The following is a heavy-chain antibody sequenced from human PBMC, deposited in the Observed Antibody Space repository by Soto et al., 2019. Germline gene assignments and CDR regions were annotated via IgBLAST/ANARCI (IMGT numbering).Heavy chain of an antibody. Sequence: GGSLRLSCASSGFTFSSYGMHWVRQAPGKGLEWVAVIWYDGSNKYYADSVKGRFTISRDNSKNTLYLQMNSLRAEDTAVYYCARNLRGDDFWSGYFIYYYYGMDVWGQGTTVTVSS. CDR3: ARNLRGDDFWSGYFIYYYYGMDV. CDR1: GFTFSSYG. CDR2: IWYDGSNK. J-gene: IGHJ6*02. V-gene: IGHV3-33*01. D-gene: IGHD3-3*01.